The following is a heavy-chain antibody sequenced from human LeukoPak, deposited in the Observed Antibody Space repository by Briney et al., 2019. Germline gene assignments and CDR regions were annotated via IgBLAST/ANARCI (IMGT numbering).Heavy chain of an antibody. J-gene: IGHJ4*02. CDR1: GFTFSRYW. V-gene: IGHV3-74*03. CDR2: ISPDGSTT. CDR3: AKDRAQQLVLDF. Sequence: GGSLRLSCAASGFTFSRYWMHWVRQAPGKGLMWVSRISPDGSTTLYADSVKGRFTISRDNSKNTLFLQMNSLRAEDTAVYYCAKDRAQQLVLDFWGQGTLVTVSS. D-gene: IGHD6-13*01.